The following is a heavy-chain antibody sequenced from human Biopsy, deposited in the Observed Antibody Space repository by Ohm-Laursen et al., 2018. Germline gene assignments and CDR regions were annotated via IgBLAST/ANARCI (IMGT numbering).Heavy chain of an antibody. CDR1: GGSISDSTYH. V-gene: IGHV4-39*01. CDR3: ARQVDFWSGYVDY. Sequence: SDTLSLTCAVSGGSISDSTYHWGWIRQSPGKGLEWIRNIYYSGNTDYSPSLKSRVTISVDTSNNKFSLKLRSVTAADTAVYYCARQVDFWSGYVDYWGQGTLVAVSS. J-gene: IGHJ4*02. D-gene: IGHD3-3*01. CDR2: IYYSGNT.